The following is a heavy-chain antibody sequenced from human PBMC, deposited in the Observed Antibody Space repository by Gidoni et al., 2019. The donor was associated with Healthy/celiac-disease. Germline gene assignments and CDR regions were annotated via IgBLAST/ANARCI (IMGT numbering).Heavy chain of an antibody. Sequence: AASGFTFSSYGMHWVRQAPGKELEWVAVISYDGSNKYYADSVKGRFTISRDNSKTTLYLQMNSLRAEDTAVYYCAKSFPIFGVVTIFDYWGQGTLVTVSS. CDR1: GFTFSSYG. CDR2: ISYDGSNK. D-gene: IGHD3-3*01. V-gene: IGHV3-30*18. CDR3: AKSFPIFGVVTIFDY. J-gene: IGHJ4*02.